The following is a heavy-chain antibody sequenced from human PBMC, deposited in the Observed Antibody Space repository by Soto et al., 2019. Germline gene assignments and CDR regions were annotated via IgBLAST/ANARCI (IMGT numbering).Heavy chain of an antibody. CDR3: ARDRGGNSNYFDY. CDR2: IYYIGST. CDR1: GGSISSGACY. Sequence: QVQLQESAPGLVKPSQTLSLTCTVSGGSISSGACYWSWIRQHPGKGLEWIGYIYYIGSTHYNPSLKSRVAISIDTSKNQFSLKLSSVTAADTAVYYCARDRGGNSNYFDYWGQGALVTVSS. V-gene: IGHV4-31*03. J-gene: IGHJ4*02. D-gene: IGHD2-21*02.